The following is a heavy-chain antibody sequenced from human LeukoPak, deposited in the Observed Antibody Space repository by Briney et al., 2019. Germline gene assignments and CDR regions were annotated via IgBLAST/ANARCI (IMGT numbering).Heavy chain of an antibody. CDR1: GGSISSYY. J-gene: IGHJ3*02. D-gene: IGHD3-3*02. V-gene: IGHV4-4*07. CDR2: IYTSGST. Sequence: SETLSLTCAVSGGSISSYYWSWVRQPAGKGLEWIGRIYTSGSTNYHPSLKSRLTMSVDTSKNQFSLKLSSLTAADTAVYYCARGISIFGVDAFDIWGQGTMVTVSS. CDR3: ARGISIFGVDAFDI.